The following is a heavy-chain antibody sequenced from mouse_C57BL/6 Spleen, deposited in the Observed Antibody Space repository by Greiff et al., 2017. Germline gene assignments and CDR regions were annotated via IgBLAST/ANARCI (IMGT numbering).Heavy chain of an antibody. J-gene: IGHJ2*01. CDR3: ARGKGSPSYFDY. CDR1: GYAFSSYW. CDR2: IYPGDGDT. V-gene: IGHV1-80*01. Sequence: QVQLKESGAELVKPGASVKISCKASGYAFSSYWMNWVKQRPGKGLEWIGQIYPGDGDTNYNGKFKGKATLTADKSSSTAYMQLSSLTSEDSAVYFCARGKGSPSYFDYWGQGTTLTVSS.